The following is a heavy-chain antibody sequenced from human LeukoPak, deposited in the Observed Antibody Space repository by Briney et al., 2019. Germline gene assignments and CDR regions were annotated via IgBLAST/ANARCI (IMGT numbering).Heavy chain of an antibody. D-gene: IGHD4-23*01. V-gene: IGHV1-18*01. Sequence: ASVKVSCKASGDTFTSYAISWVRQAPGQGLEWMGWITAYNGNTNYAQKLQGRVTMTTDTSTSTAYMELRSLRSDDTAVYYCALVTPRLVYWGQGTLVTVSS. CDR1: GDTFTSYA. J-gene: IGHJ4*02. CDR3: ALVTPRLVY. CDR2: ITAYNGNT.